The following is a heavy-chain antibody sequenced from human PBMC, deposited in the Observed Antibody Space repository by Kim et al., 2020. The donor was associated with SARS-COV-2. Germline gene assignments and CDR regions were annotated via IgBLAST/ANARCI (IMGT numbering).Heavy chain of an antibody. Sequence: GGSLRLSCVASGFTFSSYWMHWVRQAPGKGLVWVSRVNSDGSRTSYVDSVKGRFTISRDNARNTLYLQMTSLRAEDTAVYYCASLSTGYVWDKFDYWGQGALVTLS. CDR3: ASLSTGYVWDKFDY. D-gene: IGHD3-16*01. CDR2: VNSDGSRT. V-gene: IGHV3-74*01. J-gene: IGHJ4*02. CDR1: GFTFSSYW.